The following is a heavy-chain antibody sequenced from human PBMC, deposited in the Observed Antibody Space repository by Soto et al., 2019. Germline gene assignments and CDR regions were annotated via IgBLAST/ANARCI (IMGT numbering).Heavy chain of an antibody. J-gene: IGHJ6*03. CDR1: GGSISSSSYY. V-gene: IGHV4-39*01. CDR2: MYYSGST. Sequence: QLQLQESGPGLVKPSETLSLTCTVSGGSISSSSYYWGWIRQPPGKGLEWIGSMYYSGSTYYNPSLKSRVTIPVDTSKNQFSLKLSSVTAADTAVYYCARLKTGVATSYYYYYYMDVWGKGTTVTVSS. D-gene: IGHD5-12*01. CDR3: ARLKTGVATSYYYYYYMDV.